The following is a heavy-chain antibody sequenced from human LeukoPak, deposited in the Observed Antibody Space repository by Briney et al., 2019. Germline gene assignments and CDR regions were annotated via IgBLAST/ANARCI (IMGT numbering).Heavy chain of an antibody. CDR2: ISSSSSYI. V-gene: IGHV3-21*01. CDR1: GFTFSSYS. Sequence: GGSLRLSSAASGFTFSSYSMNWVRQAPGKGLEWVSSISSSSSYIYYADSVKGRFTISRDNAKNSLYLQMNSLRADDTAVYYCSKNKGARTYYGSDGMDVWGKGTTVTVSS. CDR3: SKNKGARTYYGSDGMDV. J-gene: IGHJ6*04. D-gene: IGHD3-10*01.